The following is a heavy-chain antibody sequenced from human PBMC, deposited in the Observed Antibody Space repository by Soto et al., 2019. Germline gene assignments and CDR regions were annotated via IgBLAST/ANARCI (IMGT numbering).Heavy chain of an antibody. CDR3: AKGLTTVTTGVEDY. Sequence: QVQLVESGGGVVQPGRSLRLSCAASGFTFSSYGMHWVRQAPGKGLEWVAVISYDGSNKYYADSVKGRFTISRDNSKNTLYLQMNSLRAEDTAVYYCAKGLTTVTTGVEDYWGQGTLVTVSS. J-gene: IGHJ4*02. D-gene: IGHD4-17*01. CDR1: GFTFSSYG. CDR2: ISYDGSNK. V-gene: IGHV3-30*18.